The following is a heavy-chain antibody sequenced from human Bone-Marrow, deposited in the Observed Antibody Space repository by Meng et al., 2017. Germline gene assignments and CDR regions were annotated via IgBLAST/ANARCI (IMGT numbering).Heavy chain of an antibody. CDR1: GYTFPDYW. V-gene: IGHV1-2*06. D-gene: IGHD6-6*01. Sequence: ASVKVSCKASGYTFPDYWLHWVRQAPGQGLEWMGRINPNSGGTNYAQKFQGRVTMTRDTSISTAYMELSRLRSDDTAVYYCAPSIAAPGAFDIWGQGTMVTVSS. CDR2: INPNSGGT. J-gene: IGHJ3*02. CDR3: APSIAAPGAFDI.